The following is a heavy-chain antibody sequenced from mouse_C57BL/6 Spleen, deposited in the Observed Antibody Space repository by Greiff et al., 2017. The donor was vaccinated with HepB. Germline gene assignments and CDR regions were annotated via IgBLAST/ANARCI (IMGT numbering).Heavy chain of an antibody. CDR3: TRITTVVAGNFDY. CDR1: GFTFSSYA. CDR2: ISSGGDYI. J-gene: IGHJ2*01. D-gene: IGHD1-1*01. Sequence: DVMLVESGEGLVKPGGSLKLSCAASGFTFSSYAMSWVRQTPEKRLEWVAYISSGGDYIYYADTVKGRFTISRDNARNTLYLQMSSLKSEDTAMYYCTRITTVVAGNFDYWGQGTTLTVSS. V-gene: IGHV5-9-1*02.